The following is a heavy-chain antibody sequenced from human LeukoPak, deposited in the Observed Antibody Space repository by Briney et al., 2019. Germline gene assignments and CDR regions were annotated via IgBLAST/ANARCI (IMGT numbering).Heavy chain of an antibody. CDR1: GYTFTGYY. D-gene: IGHD3-22*01. Sequence: GASVKVSCKASGYTFTGYYMHWVRQAPGQGLEWMGWINPNSGGTNYAQKFQGRVTMTRDTSISTAYMELSSLRSEDTAVYYCAGGITMIPSWYTGAFDIWGQGTMVTVSS. CDR2: INPNSGGT. J-gene: IGHJ3*02. CDR3: AGGITMIPSWYTGAFDI. V-gene: IGHV1-2*02.